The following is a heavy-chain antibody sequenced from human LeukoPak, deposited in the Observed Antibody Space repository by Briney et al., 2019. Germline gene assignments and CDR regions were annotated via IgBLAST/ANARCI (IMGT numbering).Heavy chain of an antibody. D-gene: IGHD5-24*01. CDR3: AKEGRSLQTY. CDR2: IKEDGTET. V-gene: IGHV3-7*03. CDR1: GFMFSSNW. J-gene: IGHJ4*02. Sequence: GGSLRLSCAASGFMFSSNWMSWVCLAPGKGLGWVANIKEDGTETYYVDSVKGRFTISRDNAKNSLYLQMNSLRVEDTAVYYCAKEGRSLQTYWGQGTLVTVSS.